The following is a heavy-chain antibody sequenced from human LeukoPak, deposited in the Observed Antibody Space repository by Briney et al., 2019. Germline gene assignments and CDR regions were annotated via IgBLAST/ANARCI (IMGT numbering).Heavy chain of an antibody. CDR2: IHTDQTIQ. Sequence: GGSLRLSCAASGFTFSGFGMHWVRQAPGKGLEWVAYIHTDQTIQYYADSVKGRFTISRDNSKNTLYLQMNSLRAEDTAVYYCAKDKGSPQWLARGTYYYYMDVWGKGTTVTISS. J-gene: IGHJ6*03. D-gene: IGHD6-19*01. V-gene: IGHV3-30*02. CDR1: GFTFSGFG. CDR3: AKDKGSPQWLARGTYYYYMDV.